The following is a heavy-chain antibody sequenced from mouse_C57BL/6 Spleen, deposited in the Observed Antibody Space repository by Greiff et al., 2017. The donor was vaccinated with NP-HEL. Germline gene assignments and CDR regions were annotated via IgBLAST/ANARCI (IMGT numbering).Heavy chain of an antibody. CDR2: IYPGDGDT. V-gene: IGHV1-82*01. J-gene: IGHJ1*03. CDR3: ARWYYYGSSPHV. D-gene: IGHD1-1*01. CDR1: GYAFSSSW. Sequence: VKLQESGPELVKPGASVKISCKASGYAFSSSWMNWVKQRPGKGLEWIGRIYPGDGDTNYNGKFKGKATLTADKSSSTAYMQLSSLTSEDSAVYFCARWYYYGSSPHVWGTGTTVTVSS.